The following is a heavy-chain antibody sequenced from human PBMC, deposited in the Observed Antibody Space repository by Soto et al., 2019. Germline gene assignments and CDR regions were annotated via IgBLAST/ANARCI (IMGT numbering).Heavy chain of an antibody. Sequence: ASVKVSCKASGYTFTVYDINWVRQATGQGLEWMGWMNPNSGNTGYAQKFQGRVTMTRNTSISTAYMELSSLRSEDTAVYYCARAFSLGYYYYGMDVWGQGTTVTVSS. D-gene: IGHD3-16*02. CDR2: MNPNSGNT. CDR3: ARAFSLGYYYYGMDV. CDR1: GYTFTVYD. J-gene: IGHJ6*02. V-gene: IGHV1-8*01.